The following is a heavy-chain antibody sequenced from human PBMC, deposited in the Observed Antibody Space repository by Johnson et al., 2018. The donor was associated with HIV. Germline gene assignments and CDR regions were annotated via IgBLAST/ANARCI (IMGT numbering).Heavy chain of an antibody. CDR1: GFTFSSYG. CDR2: ISYDGSNK. J-gene: IGHJ3*02. Sequence: VQLVESGGGVVQPGRSLRLSCAASGFTFSSYGMHWVRQAPGKGLEWVAVISYDGSNKYYADSVKGRFTISRDNSKNTLYLQMNSLRAEDTAVYFCAKAFSTFQDAFDIWGQGTMVTVSS. D-gene: IGHD2/OR15-2a*01. CDR3: AKAFSTFQDAFDI. V-gene: IGHV3-30*18.